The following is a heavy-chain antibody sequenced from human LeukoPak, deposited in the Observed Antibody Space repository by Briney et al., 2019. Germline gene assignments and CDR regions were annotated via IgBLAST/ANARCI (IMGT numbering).Heavy chain of an antibody. D-gene: IGHD2-2*01. CDR3: ERGWGYCSSTSCYYYYYYMDV. CDR2: IKQDGSEK. J-gene: IGHJ6*03. CDR1: GFTFSSYW. V-gene: IGHV3-7*01. Sequence: GGSLRLSCAASGFTFSSYWMSWVRQAPGKGLEWVANIKQDGSEKYYVDSVKGRFTISRDNAKNSLYLQMNSLRAEDTAVYYCERGWGYCSSTSCYYYYYYMDVWGKGTTVTVSS.